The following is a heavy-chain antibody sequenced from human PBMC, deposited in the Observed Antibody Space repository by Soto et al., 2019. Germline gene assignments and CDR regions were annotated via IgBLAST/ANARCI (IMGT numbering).Heavy chain of an antibody. CDR1: GASVSSYF. V-gene: IGHV4-59*02. D-gene: IGHD2-2*01. CDR3: ARDGEIVVVPAAIPPEYYYYYGMDV. J-gene: IGHJ6*02. Sequence: SETLSLTCTVSGASVSSYFWSWVRQPPGKGLEWIGYIYNSGRTNYNPSLKSRVTISLDTSDNDFSLRLTSVTAADTAVYYCARDGEIVVVPAAIPPEYYYYYGMDVWGQGTTVTVSS. CDR2: IYNSGRT.